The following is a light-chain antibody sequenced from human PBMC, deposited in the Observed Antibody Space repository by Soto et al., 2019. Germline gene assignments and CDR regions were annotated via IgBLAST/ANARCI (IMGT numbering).Light chain of an antibody. CDR1: QGISNY. CDR2: AAS. CDR3: QRYYNAPGT. Sequence: DMEMTQSPSSLSASVGDRVTITCRASQGISNYLAWYQQKPGGVPKLLIYAASTLRSGVPSRFSGGGSGTGTYFTLTISSLQPEDVATYYCQRYYNAPGTFGQGTKVEIK. V-gene: IGKV1-27*01. J-gene: IGKJ1*01.